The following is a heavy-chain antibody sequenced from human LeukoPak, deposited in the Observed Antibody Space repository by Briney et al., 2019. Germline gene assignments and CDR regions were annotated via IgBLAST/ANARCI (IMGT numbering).Heavy chain of an antibody. CDR2: ISSSSSTI. CDR1: GFTFSSYS. V-gene: IGHV3-48*02. J-gene: IGHJ4*02. CDR3: ARDTSWWELSRFDY. Sequence: GGSLRLSCAASGFTFSSYSMNWVRQAPGKGLEWVSYISSSSSTIYYADSVKGRFTISRDNAKNSLYLQMNSLRDEDTAVYYCARDTSWWELSRFDYWGQGTLVTVSS. D-gene: IGHD2-15*01.